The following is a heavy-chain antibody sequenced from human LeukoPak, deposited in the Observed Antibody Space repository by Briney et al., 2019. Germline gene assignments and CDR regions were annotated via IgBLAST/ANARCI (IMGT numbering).Heavy chain of an antibody. D-gene: IGHD2-2*01. J-gene: IGHJ4*02. Sequence: ASVKVSCKASGYTFTSYYMHWVRQAPGQGLEWMGIINPSGGSASYAQKFQGRVTMTRDTSTSTVYMELSSLRSEDTAVYYCARELSPAAGADYWGQGTLVTVSS. CDR2: INPSGGSA. CDR1: GYTFTSYY. V-gene: IGHV1-46*01. CDR3: ARELSPAAGADY.